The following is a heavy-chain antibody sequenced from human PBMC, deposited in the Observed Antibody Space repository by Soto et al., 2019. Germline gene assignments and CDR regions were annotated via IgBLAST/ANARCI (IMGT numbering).Heavy chain of an antibody. CDR1: GFTFSSYA. CDR2: ISYDGSNK. V-gene: IGHV3-30-3*01. J-gene: IGHJ6*02. CDR3: ARAWRYYDILTGYYIPSYYYYGMDV. Sequence: QVQLVESGGGVVQPGRSLRLSCAASGFTFSSYAMHWVRQAPGKGLEWVAVISYDGSNKYYADSVKGRFTISRDNSKNTLYLQMNSLRAEDTAVYYCARAWRYYDILTGYYIPSYYYYGMDVWGQGTTVTVSS. D-gene: IGHD3-9*01.